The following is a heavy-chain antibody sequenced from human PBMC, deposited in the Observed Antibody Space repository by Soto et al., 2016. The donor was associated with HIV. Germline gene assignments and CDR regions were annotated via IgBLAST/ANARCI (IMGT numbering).Heavy chain of an antibody. D-gene: IGHD3-10*01. Sequence: QVQLVQSGAEVKKPGASVKVSCKTSFYTLTSYGLSWVRQAPGQGLEWMGWISPYNGKPYYSQNFQGRVTMTTDTSTRTAYMELRSLRSDDTAVYFCARDRDSGTYYFPSDYWGQGTLVTVSS. CDR2: ISPYNGKP. V-gene: IGHV1-18*01. CDR1: FYTLTSYG. J-gene: IGHJ4*02. CDR3: ARDRDSGTYYFPSDY.